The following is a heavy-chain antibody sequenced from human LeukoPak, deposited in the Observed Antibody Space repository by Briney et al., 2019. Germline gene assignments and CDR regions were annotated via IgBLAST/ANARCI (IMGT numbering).Heavy chain of an antibody. CDR1: GFTFSSYS. D-gene: IGHD3-22*01. Sequence: GGSLRLSCAASGFTFSSYSMNWVRQAPGKGLEWVSSISSSSYIYYADSVKGRFTISRDNAKNSLYLQMNSLRAEDTAVYYCAKGVPHGATMIVGITGFVFDYWGQGTLVTVSS. V-gene: IGHV3-21*01. CDR2: ISSSSYI. J-gene: IGHJ4*02. CDR3: AKGVPHGATMIVGITGFVFDY.